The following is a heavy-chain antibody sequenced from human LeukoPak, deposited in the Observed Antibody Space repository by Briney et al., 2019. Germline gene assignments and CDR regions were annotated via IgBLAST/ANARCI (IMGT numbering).Heavy chain of an antibody. D-gene: IGHD5-12*01. CDR3: ARCSGYGYAKYNWFDP. Sequence: SETLSLTCTVSGGSISSYYWSWLRQPPGKGLEWIGYIYYSGSTNYNPSLKSRVTISVDTSKNQFSLKLSSVTAADTAVYYCARCSGYGYAKYNWFDPWGQGTLVTVSS. J-gene: IGHJ5*02. V-gene: IGHV4-59*01. CDR1: GGSISSYY. CDR2: IYYSGST.